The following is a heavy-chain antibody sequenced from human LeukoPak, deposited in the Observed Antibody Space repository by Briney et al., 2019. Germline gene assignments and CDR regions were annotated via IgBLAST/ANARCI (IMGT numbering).Heavy chain of an antibody. CDR2: IYYSGST. D-gene: IGHD2-2*01. CDR1: GGSISSGDYY. CDR3: ARAPPVCSSTSCYATRFDY. V-gene: IGHV4-30-4*01. J-gene: IGHJ4*02. Sequence: SQTLSLTCTVSGGSISSGDYYWSWIRQPPGKGLEWIGYIYYSGSTYYNPSLKSRVTISVDTSKNQFSLKLSSVTAADTAVYYCARAPPVCSSTSCYATRFDYWGQGTLVTVSS.